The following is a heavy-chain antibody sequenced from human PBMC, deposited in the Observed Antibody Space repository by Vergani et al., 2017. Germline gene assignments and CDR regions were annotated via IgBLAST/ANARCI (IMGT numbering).Heavy chain of an antibody. CDR2: IIPIFRTA. J-gene: IGHJ3*02. CDR1: GGKFSRHA. CDR3: ARANVELTTIRGDAFDI. V-gene: IGHV1-69*13. D-gene: IGHD5-24*01. Sequence: QVQLVQSGAELKKPGASVSVSCKASGGKFSRHAINWVRLAPGQGLECMGRIIPIFRTANYAQKFQGRVTITADESTNTAYMELSSLRSEDTAVYYCARANVELTTIRGDAFDIWGQGTMVTVSS.